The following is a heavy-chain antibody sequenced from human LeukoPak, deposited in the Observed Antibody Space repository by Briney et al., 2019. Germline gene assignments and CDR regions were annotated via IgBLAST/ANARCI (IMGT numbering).Heavy chain of an antibody. CDR3: ARAHYDSSGPFDY. V-gene: IGHV1-2*02. D-gene: IGHD3-22*01. J-gene: IGHJ4*02. CDR2: INPNSGGT. Sequence: ASVKVSCKASGYTFTFYYMHWMRQAPGQGLEWMGWINPNSGGTNYAQKFQGRVTMTRDTSISTAYMELSRLRSDDTAVYYCARAHYDSSGPFDYWGQGTLVTVSS. CDR1: GYTFTFYY.